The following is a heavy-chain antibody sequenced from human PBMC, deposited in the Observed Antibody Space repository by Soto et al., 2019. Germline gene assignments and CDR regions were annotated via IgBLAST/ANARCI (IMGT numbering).Heavy chain of an antibody. V-gene: IGHV3-30*18. CDR2: ISYDGSNK. CDR1: VFTFISYG. J-gene: IGHJ3*02. Sequence: PGWSLRLSCASSVFTFISYGMHWVRQAPGKGLEWVAVISYDGSNKYYADSVKGRFTISRDNSENTLYLQMNSLRAEDTAVYYCAKDSSSGWYDAFDIWGQGTMVTVSS. CDR3: AKDSSSGWYDAFDI. D-gene: IGHD6-19*01.